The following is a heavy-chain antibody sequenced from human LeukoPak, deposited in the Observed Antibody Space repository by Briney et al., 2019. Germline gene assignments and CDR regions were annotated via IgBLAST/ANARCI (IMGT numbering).Heavy chain of an antibody. CDR3: ARGFPPDIYDSSGYYSDY. J-gene: IGHJ4*02. CDR2: MNPNSGNT. Sequence: ASVKVSCKPSGYTVTSYDINWVRQATGQGLEGMGWMNPNSGNTGYAQKFQGRGTITSNTSISTAYAELSSLRSEDTAVYYCARGFPPDIYDSSGYYSDYWGQGTLVTVSS. V-gene: IGHV1-8*01. D-gene: IGHD3-22*01. CDR1: GYTVTSYD.